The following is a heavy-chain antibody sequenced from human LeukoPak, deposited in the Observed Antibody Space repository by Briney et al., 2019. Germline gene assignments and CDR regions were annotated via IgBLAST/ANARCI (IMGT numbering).Heavy chain of an antibody. CDR1: GGSFSGYY. CDR3: ARGIFWYNWNYYYYYMDV. CDR2: INHSGST. V-gene: IGHV4-34*01. J-gene: IGHJ6*03. Sequence: KPSENLSLTCAVYGGSFSGYYWSWLRQPPGKGLEWIGEINHSGSTDYNPSLKSRVTISVDTSKNQFSLKLSSVTAADTAVYYCARGIFWYNWNYYYYYMDVWGKGTTVTVSS. D-gene: IGHD1-1*01.